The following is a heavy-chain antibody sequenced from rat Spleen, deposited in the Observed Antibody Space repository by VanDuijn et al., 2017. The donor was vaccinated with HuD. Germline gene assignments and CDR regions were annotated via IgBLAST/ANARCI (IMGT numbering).Heavy chain of an antibody. CDR2: ITNTGGST. D-gene: IGHD4-3*01. V-gene: IGHV5-20*01. J-gene: IGHJ4*01. CDR1: GFTFSDYY. Sequence: EVQLVESDGGLVQPGRSLKLSCAASGFTFSDYYMAWVRQAPTKGLEWVATITNTGGSTYYPDSVKGRFTISRDNAKSTLYLQMNSLRSEDTATYYCTRDGNSGYDYYVMDAWGQGASVTVSS. CDR3: TRDGNSGYDYYVMDA.